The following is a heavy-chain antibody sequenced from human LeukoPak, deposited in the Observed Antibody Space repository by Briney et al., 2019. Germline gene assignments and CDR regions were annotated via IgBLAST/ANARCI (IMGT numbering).Heavy chain of an antibody. CDR3: ASQSGEYYYYMDV. D-gene: IGHD7-27*01. V-gene: IGHV1-2*02. CDR1: GGTFSSYA. Sequence: ASVKVSCKASGGTFSSYAISWVRQAPGQGLEWMGWINPNSGGTNYAQKFQGRVTMTRDTSISTAYMELSRLRSDDTAVYYCASQSGEYYYYMDVWGKGTTVTVSS. J-gene: IGHJ6*03. CDR2: INPNSGGT.